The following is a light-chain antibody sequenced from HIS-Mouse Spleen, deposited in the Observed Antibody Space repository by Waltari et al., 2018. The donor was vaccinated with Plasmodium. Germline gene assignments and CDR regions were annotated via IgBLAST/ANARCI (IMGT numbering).Light chain of an antibody. CDR1: QSVSSN. J-gene: IGKJ3*01. CDR2: GAS. Sequence: EIVMTQSPATLSVHPGERATLSCRASQSVSSNLAWDQQKPGQAPRLLIYGASTRATGIPARFSGSGSGTEFTLTISSLQSEDFAVYYCQQYNNWSFTFGPGTKVDIK. V-gene: IGKV3-15*01. CDR3: QQYNNWSFT.